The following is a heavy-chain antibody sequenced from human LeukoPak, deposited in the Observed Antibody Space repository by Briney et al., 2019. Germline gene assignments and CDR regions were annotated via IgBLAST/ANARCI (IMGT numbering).Heavy chain of an antibody. V-gene: IGHV3-7*01. D-gene: IGHD1-7*01. CDR2: INPDGSTR. CDR1: GFTFSSSW. J-gene: IGHJ4*02. CDR3: AKLLGTATRYDY. Sequence: GGSLRLSCVTSGFTFSSSWMSWVRQAPGKELEWVASINPDGSTRHHVDSLKGRFTISRDNAKKSLFLQMGALRAEDTAVYFCAKLLGTATRYDYWGLGTLVIVSS.